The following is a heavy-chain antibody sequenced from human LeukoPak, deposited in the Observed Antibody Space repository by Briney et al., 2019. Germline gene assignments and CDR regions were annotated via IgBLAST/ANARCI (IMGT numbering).Heavy chain of an antibody. V-gene: IGHV3-33*01. J-gene: IGHJ4*02. CDR1: GFTFSSYG. Sequence: GGSLRLSCAASGFTFSSYGMHWVRQAPGKGLEWVAVIWYDGSNKYYADSVKGRFTISRDNSKNTLYLQMNSLRAEATAVYYCARGVVDYYDSSGYYSDLAYFDYWGQGTLVTVSS. D-gene: IGHD3-22*01. CDR3: ARGVVDYYDSSGYYSDLAYFDY. CDR2: IWYDGSNK.